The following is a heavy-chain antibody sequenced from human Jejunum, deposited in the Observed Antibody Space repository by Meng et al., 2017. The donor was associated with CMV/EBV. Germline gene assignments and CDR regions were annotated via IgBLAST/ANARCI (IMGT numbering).Heavy chain of an antibody. CDR2: MNPRFGTA. CDR1: KFSDND. J-gene: IGHJ5*02. V-gene: IGHV1-8*03. Sequence: KFSDNDINWVRQPTGQELEWIGWMNPRFGTAGYAQKFQGRLTITRDTSRSTIYMELTGLTSDDTAMYYCARQRTVGVGVWFGTWGQGTRVTVSS. D-gene: IGHD2-21*01. CDR3: ARQRTVGVGVWFGT.